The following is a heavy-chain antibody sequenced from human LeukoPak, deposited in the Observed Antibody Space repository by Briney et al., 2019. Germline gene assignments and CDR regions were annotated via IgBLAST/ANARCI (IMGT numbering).Heavy chain of an antibody. CDR1: GFTFSSYP. J-gene: IGHJ4*02. V-gene: IGHV3-7*03. CDR3: ARRYFDY. Sequence: GGSLRLSCAASGFTFSSYPMTWVRQAPGKGLEWVANIKQDGSEKYYVDSVKGRFTISRDNAKNSLYLQMNSLRAEDTAVYYCARRYFDYWGQGTLVTVSS. CDR2: IKQDGSEK.